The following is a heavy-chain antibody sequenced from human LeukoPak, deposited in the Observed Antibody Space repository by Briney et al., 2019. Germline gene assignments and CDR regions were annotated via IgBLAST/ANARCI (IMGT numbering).Heavy chain of an antibody. J-gene: IGHJ5*02. CDR2: IYYSGST. D-gene: IGHD3-16*01. CDR1: GGSISSYY. CDR3: ARFTPQGYGWGGYNRFDP. Sequence: SETLSLTCTVSGGSISSYYWNWIRQPPGKGLEWIGYIYYSGSTNYDPSLKSRVTISLDTSKNQFSLNLTSVTAADTAVYYCARFTPQGYGWGGYNRFDPWGQGTLVTVSS. V-gene: IGHV4-59*01.